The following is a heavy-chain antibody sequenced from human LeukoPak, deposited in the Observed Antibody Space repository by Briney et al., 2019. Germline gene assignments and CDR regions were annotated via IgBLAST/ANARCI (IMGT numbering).Heavy chain of an antibody. CDR1: GGSIISSSYY. V-gene: IGHV4-39*07. CDR2: IYYSGSTSGST. Sequence: PSETLSLTCTVSGGSIISSSYYCGWIRQPPGKGLEWIGNIYYSGSTSGSTYYNPSLKSRVTISVDTSKNQFSLKLNSGTAADTAVYYCARYIGNTSGQYLTFRWFDPWGQGTLVTVSS. J-gene: IGHJ5*02. CDR3: ARYIGNTSGQYLTFRWFDP. D-gene: IGHD6-19*01.